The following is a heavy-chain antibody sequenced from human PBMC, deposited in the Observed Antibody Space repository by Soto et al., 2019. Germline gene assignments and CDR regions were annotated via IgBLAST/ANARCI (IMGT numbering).Heavy chain of an antibody. J-gene: IGHJ4*02. CDR1: GFSFDTDA. CDR3: ARDGGYNYGPFDY. V-gene: IGHV3-48*04. CDR2: ISSSSVTI. D-gene: IGHD5-18*01. Sequence: GGSLRLSCAASGFSFDTDASNWVRQAPGKGLEWVSYISSSSVTIHYADSVKGRFTISRDNAKNSMYLQMKSLRAEDTAVYYCARDGGYNYGPFDYWGQGALVTVSS.